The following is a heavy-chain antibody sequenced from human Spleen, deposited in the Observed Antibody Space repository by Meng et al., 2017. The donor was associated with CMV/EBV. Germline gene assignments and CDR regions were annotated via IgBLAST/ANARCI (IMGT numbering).Heavy chain of an antibody. V-gene: IGHV1-69*04. CDR2: IVPILNIK. Sequence: KVSFKPSGGDFTTFPITWVRQAPGQGLEWMGRIVPILNIKKYAERFQGRVTITADKSTRTAYMELTSLGFEDTAVYYCARGADWHDPWGQGTLVTVSS. J-gene: IGHJ5*02. CDR1: GGDFTTFP. CDR3: ARGADWHDP.